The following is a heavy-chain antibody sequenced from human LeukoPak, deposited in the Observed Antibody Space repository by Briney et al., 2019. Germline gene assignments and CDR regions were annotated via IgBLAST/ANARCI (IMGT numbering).Heavy chain of an antibody. CDR2: INAGNGNT. D-gene: IGHD4-23*01. Sequence: ASVKVSCEASGYTFTSYAMHWVRQAPGQRLEWMGWINAGNGNTKYSQKFQGRVTITRDTSASTAYMELSSLRSEDTAVYYCARGICDYVGEPVDPWGQGTLVTVSS. CDR1: GYTFTSYA. V-gene: IGHV1-3*01. J-gene: IGHJ5*02. CDR3: ARGICDYVGEPVDP.